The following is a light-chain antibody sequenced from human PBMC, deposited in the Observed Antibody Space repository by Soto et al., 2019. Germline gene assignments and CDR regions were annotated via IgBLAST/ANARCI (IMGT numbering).Light chain of an antibody. CDR3: QKYGNSPWT. Sequence: EVVFTHAPATLSLSPGERATLSCRASQSVTSNYLAWYQQRPGQSPRLLIYGASIRATGIPDTVSGSGSGTDFTLTISRLEPEDFAVYYCQKYGNSPWTCGKGNKVDIK. J-gene: IGKJ1*01. CDR2: GAS. V-gene: IGKV3-20*01. CDR1: QSVTSNY.